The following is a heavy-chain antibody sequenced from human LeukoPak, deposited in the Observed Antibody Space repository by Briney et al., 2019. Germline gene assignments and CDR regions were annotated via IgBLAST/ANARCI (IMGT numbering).Heavy chain of an antibody. CDR3: ARDMMDSRGVFDY. CDR1: GFTFRSSQ. CDR2: ISSSGSII. Sequence: PGGSLRLSCGASGFTFRSSQMNWVRQAPGKGLEWLSHISSSGSIIYYVEAVKGRFTISRDNAKSSLYLQMNSLRGEDTAVYFCARDMMDSRGVFDYWGRGTLVTVSS. V-gene: IGHV3-48*03. D-gene: IGHD3-10*01. J-gene: IGHJ4*02.